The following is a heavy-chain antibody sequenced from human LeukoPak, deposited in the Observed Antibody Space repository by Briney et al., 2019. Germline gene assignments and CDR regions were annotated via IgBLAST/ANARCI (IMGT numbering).Heavy chain of an antibody. CDR2: INHSGST. CDR3: ARHRRIPAAGIRGYDY. V-gene: IGHV4-34*01. D-gene: IGHD6-13*01. CDR1: GGSFSAYY. Sequence: PSETLSLTCAVYGGSFSAYYWSWIRQPPGKGLEWIGEINHSGSTNYNPSLKSRVTISVDTSKNQFSLKLSSVTAADTAVYYCARHRRIPAAGIRGYDYWGQGILVTVSS. J-gene: IGHJ4*02.